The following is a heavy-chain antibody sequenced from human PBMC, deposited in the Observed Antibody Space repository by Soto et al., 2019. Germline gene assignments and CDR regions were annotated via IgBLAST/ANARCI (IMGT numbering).Heavy chain of an antibody. Sequence: GGSLRLSCAASGLTFSSYGFYWVRQAPGKGLEWVAVIWYDGSRKYYADSVKGRFSITRDNSNSTVYLEMSSLRAEDTAVYYCARDAGSLYSYFDYWGQGTLVTVSS. CDR3: ARDAGSLYSYFDY. CDR1: GLTFSSYG. J-gene: IGHJ4*02. CDR2: IWYDGSRK. V-gene: IGHV3-33*07. D-gene: IGHD3-16*02.